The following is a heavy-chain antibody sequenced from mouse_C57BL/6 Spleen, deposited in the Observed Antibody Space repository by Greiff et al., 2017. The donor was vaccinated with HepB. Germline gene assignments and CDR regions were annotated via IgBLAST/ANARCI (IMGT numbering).Heavy chain of an antibody. V-gene: IGHV1-82*01. J-gene: IGHJ4*01. D-gene: IGHD2-12*01. Sequence: VKLQQSGPELVKPGASVKISCKASGYAFSSSWMNWVKQRPGKGLEWIGRIYPGDGDTNYNGKFKGKATLTADKSSSTAYMQLSSLTSEDSAVYFCARGSYHPYYYAMDYWGQGTSVTVSS. CDR3: ARGSYHPYYYAMDY. CDR2: IYPGDGDT. CDR1: GYAFSSSW.